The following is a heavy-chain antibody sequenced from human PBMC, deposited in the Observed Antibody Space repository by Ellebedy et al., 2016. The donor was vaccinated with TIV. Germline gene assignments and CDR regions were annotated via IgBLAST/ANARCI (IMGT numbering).Heavy chain of an antibody. CDR2: ISRSGRPT. CDR1: GFTFSDYY. CDR3: ARDLMASNWFDP. Sequence: GESLKISCAASGFTFSDYYMSWIRQAPGKGLEWVSYISRSGRPTFYADSVKGRFTISRDNAKRSRFLQMNSLRVEDTAVYYCARDLMASNWFDPWGQGTLVTVSS. J-gene: IGHJ5*02. D-gene: IGHD3-10*01. V-gene: IGHV3-11*01.